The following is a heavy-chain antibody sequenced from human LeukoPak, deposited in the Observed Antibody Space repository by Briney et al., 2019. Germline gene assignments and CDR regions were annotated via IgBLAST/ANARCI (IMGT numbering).Heavy chain of an antibody. V-gene: IGHV3-21*01. Sequence: GGSLRLSCAASGFSFSFSNMNWVRQAPGKGLEWVSYISSTNGHTYYADSVNGRFTISRDTAKNTLYLQLNSLRAEDTAVYYCATGNYNRPFDYWGQGTLVTVSS. CDR1: GFSFSFSN. CDR3: ATGNYNRPFDY. D-gene: IGHD1-7*01. J-gene: IGHJ4*02. CDR2: ISSTNGHT.